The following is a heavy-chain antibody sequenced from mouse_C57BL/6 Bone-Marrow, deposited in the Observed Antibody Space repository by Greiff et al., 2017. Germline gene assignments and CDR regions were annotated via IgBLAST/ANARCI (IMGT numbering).Heavy chain of an antibody. V-gene: IGHV1-64*01. J-gene: IGHJ3*01. CDR2: IHPNSGST. Sequence: QVQLQQPGAELVKPGASVKLSCKASGYTFTSYWMHWVKQRPGQGLEWIGMIHPNSGSTNYTEKFKSKATLTVDKSSSTAYIQLSSLTSEDSAVYYCARSEPWFAYWGQGTLVTVSA. CDR1: GYTFTSYW. CDR3: ARSEPWFAY.